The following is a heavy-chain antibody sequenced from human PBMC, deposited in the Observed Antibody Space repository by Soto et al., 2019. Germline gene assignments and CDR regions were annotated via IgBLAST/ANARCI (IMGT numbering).Heavy chain of an antibody. CDR3: ARVWRSWCTSEYRRQHFNGMNV. CDR2: INHSGST. CDR1: GGSFSGYY. V-gene: IGHV4-34*01. D-gene: IGHD6-13*01. Sequence: SETLSLTCAVYGGSFSGYYWSWIRQPPGKGLEWIGEINHSGSTNYNPSLKSRVTISVDTSKNQFSRKRSSVTAADTAVYYGARVWRSWCTSEYRRQHFNGMNVWGQGTTVTV. J-gene: IGHJ6*02.